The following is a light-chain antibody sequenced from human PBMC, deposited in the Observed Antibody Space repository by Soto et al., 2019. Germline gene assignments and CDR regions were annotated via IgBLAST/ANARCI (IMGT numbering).Light chain of an antibody. CDR1: QSVLYSSNNKNY. V-gene: IGKV4-1*01. Sequence: DIVMTQSPDSLAVSLGERATINCKSSQSVLYSSNNKNYLAWYQQKPGQPPKLLIYWASTRESGVPDRFSGSGSGPDCTLTISSLRAEDVAVYYCQQYCSTPRTFGPGTKVELK. CDR2: WAS. J-gene: IGKJ1*01. CDR3: QQYCSTPRT.